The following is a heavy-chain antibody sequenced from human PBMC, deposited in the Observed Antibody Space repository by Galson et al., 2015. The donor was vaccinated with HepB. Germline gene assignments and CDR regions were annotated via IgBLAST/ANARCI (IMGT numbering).Heavy chain of an antibody. D-gene: IGHD3-10*01. V-gene: IGHV3-30*01. J-gene: IGHJ5*02. CDR1: GFTFSSYA. Sequence: SLRLSCAASGFTFSSYAMHWVRQAPGKGLEWVAVISYDGSNKYYADSVKGRFTISRDNSKNTLYLQMNSLRAEDTAVYYCARDHAVTMVRGVIGWFDPWGQGTLFTVSS. CDR3: ARDHAVTMVRGVIGWFDP. CDR2: ISYDGSNK.